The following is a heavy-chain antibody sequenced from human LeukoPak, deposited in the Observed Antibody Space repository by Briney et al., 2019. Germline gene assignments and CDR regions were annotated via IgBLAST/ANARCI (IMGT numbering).Heavy chain of an antibody. V-gene: IGHV3-23*01. J-gene: IGHJ4*02. Sequence: GGSPRLSCAASGFTFSGFAMSWVRQAPGKGLEWVSTISGSGGNTYYADSVKGRFTISRDNSKNTVYLQMNSLRAEDTAVYFCASADVPAATDYWGQGTLVTVSS. CDR3: ASADVPAATDY. D-gene: IGHD2-2*01. CDR1: GFTFSGFA. CDR2: ISGSGGNT.